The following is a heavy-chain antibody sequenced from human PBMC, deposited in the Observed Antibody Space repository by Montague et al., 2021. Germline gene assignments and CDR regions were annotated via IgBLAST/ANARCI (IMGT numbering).Heavy chain of an antibody. CDR2: ISISSRYI. CDR3: ASLPYSSAWPYYFDH. V-gene: IGHV3-21*01. CDR1: GFTFSSYT. Sequence: SLRLSCAASGFTFSSYTINWVRQAPGKGLEWVSSISISSRYIDYADSVKGRFTISRDNAKNSLYLQMNSLRAEDTAVYYCASLPYSSAWPYYFDHWGQGTLVPVSS. D-gene: IGHD6-19*01. J-gene: IGHJ4*02.